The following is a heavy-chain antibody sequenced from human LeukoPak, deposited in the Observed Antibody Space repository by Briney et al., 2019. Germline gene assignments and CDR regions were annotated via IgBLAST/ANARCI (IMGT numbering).Heavy chain of an antibody. Sequence: SETLSLTCGVHGGSFTTYYWSWIRQPPGKGLEYIGYIHYSGSTNYNPSLKSRVTISLDTSKNQFSLKLNSVTAADTAVYYCARTADGSGYYGIGYWGQGTLVTVSS. D-gene: IGHD3-22*01. CDR3: ARTADGSGYYGIGY. J-gene: IGHJ4*02. CDR1: GGSFTTYY. CDR2: IHYSGST. V-gene: IGHV4-59*01.